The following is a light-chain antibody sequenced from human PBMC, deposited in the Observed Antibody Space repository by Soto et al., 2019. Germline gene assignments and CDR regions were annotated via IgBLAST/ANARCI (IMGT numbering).Light chain of an antibody. Sequence: EIVLTQSPGTLSLSPGERATLSCRASQSVSSSQLAWYQQRPGQAPRLLVYGASTRATGIADRFSGSGSRTDFTLTISRLEPEDFAVYYCQQYGSSGVTFGPGTKVDIK. CDR3: QQYGSSGVT. CDR1: QSVSSSQ. CDR2: GAS. V-gene: IGKV3-20*01. J-gene: IGKJ3*01.